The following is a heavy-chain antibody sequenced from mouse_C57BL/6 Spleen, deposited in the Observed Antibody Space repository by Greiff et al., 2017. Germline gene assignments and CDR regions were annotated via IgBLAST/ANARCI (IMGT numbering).Heavy chain of an antibody. D-gene: IGHD1-1*01. J-gene: IGHJ3*01. Sequence: VHVKQSGPELVKPGASVKISCKASGYSFTDYNMNWVKQSNGKSLEWIGVINPNYGTTSYNQKFKGKATLTVDQASSTAYMQLNSLTSEDSAVYYCAYGSSYAWFAYWGQGTLVTVSA. V-gene: IGHV1-39*01. CDR1: GYSFTDYN. CDR3: AYGSSYAWFAY. CDR2: INPNYGTT.